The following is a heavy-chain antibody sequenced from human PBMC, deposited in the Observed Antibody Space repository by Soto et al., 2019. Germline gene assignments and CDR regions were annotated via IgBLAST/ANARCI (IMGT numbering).Heavy chain of an antibody. CDR1: GFSLPTDRVG. V-gene: IGHV2-5*02. CDR3: AHAYGGRSLY. J-gene: IGHJ4*02. Sequence: QITLKESGPTLVKPTQTLTLTCTFSGFSLPTDRVGVGWIRQPPGKALEWLAVIYWDDTKTYRPSLKSRLTITKATSKNQVALTMTDMDPLDTATYYCAHAYGGRSLYWGQGTLVTVSS. CDR2: IYWDDTK. D-gene: IGHD1-26*01.